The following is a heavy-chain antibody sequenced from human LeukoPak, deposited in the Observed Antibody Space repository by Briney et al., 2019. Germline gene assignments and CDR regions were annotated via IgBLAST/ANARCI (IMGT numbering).Heavy chain of an antibody. CDR1: GYTFVNFG. D-gene: IGHD3-22*01. Sequence: SVKVSCKASGYTFVNFGLIWVRQAPGQGLEWMGGIIPIFGTANYAQKFQGRVTITADKSTSTVYMDLSSLRSEDTAVYYCARGFFDYYDSSGYYSKGPYYYYYMDVWGKGTTVTVSS. V-gene: IGHV1-69*06. CDR3: ARGFFDYYDSSGYYSKGPYYYYYMDV. CDR2: IIPIFGTA. J-gene: IGHJ6*03.